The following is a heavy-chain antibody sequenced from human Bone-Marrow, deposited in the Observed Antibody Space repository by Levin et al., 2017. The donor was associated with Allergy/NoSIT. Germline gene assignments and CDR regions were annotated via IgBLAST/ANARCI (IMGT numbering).Heavy chain of an antibody. V-gene: IGHV3-72*01. CDR3: VRRSNVGYGDF. D-gene: IGHD1-1*01. Sequence: PGGSLRLSCAASGFTFSDHHMDWVRQAPGKGLEWVGRCKNKANSHTTEYAASVKGRFTISRDDSKNSLHLQMNSLKSEDTAVYYCVRRSNVGYGDFWGQGTLVTVSS. J-gene: IGHJ4*02. CDR1: GFTFSDHH. CDR2: CKNKANSHTT.